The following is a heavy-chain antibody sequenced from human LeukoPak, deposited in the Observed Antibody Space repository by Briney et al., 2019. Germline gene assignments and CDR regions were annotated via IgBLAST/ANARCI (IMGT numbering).Heavy chain of an antibody. CDR2: INPSGGST. Sequence: ASVTVSCKASGYTFTSYYMHWVRQAPGQGLEWMGIINPSGGSTSCAQKFQGRVTMTRDMSTSTVYMELSSLRSEDTAVYYCARDSGYDFWSGPKGWFDPWGQGTLVTVSS. CDR3: ARDSGYDFWSGPKGWFDP. CDR1: GYTFTSYY. D-gene: IGHD3-3*01. V-gene: IGHV1-46*01. J-gene: IGHJ5*02.